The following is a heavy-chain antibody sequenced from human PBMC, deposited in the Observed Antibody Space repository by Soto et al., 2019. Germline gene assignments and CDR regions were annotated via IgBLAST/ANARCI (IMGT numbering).Heavy chain of an antibody. V-gene: IGHV1-18*01. CDR3: ARRGIFDWSPAGFDP. Sequence: GASVKVSCKASGYTFTSYGISWVRQAPGQGLEWMGWISAYNGNTNYAQNLQGRVTMTTDTSTSTAHMELRSLRSDDTAVYYCARRGIFDWSPAGFDPWGQGTLVTVSS. J-gene: IGHJ5*02. CDR2: ISAYNGNT. CDR1: GYTFTSYG. D-gene: IGHD3-9*01.